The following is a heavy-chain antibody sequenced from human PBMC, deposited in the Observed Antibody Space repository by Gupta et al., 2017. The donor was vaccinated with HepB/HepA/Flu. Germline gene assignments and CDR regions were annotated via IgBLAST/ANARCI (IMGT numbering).Heavy chain of an antibody. J-gene: IGHJ4*02. V-gene: IGHV2-70*15. D-gene: IGHD5-18*01. CDR3: ARSGSGYGNIDY. CDR1: GFSLSTSGMC. Sequence: QVTLRESGPALLTPTQTLTLTCTFSGFSLSTSGMCVSWIRQPPGKALEWLARIDWDDDKYYSTALRTRLTIYKDTSKKQVVLTMTKMEPVDTATYYCARSGSGYGNIDYGGQGTLVTVSS. CDR2: IDWDDDK.